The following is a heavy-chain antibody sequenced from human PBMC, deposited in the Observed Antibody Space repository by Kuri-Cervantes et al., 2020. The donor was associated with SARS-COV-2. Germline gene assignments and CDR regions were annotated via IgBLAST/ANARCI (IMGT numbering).Heavy chain of an antibody. J-gene: IGHJ6*02. CDR2: ISYSGNT. D-gene: IGHD2-2*01. CDR1: GGSISSYY. CDR3: ARDTGTYCSDISCYYYYYYGMDV. V-gene: IGHV4-59*01. Sequence: SETLSLTCTVSGGSISSYYWSWIRQPPGKGLEWIGYISYSGNTNYNPSLKSRVTISVDTSKNQFSLRLSSVTAADTAVYYCARDTGTYCSDISCYYYYYYGMDVWGQGTTVTVSS.